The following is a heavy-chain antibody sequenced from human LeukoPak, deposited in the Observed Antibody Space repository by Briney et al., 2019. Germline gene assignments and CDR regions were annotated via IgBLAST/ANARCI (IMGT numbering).Heavy chain of an antibody. D-gene: IGHD6-25*01. CDR1: GYTFTGYD. CDR2: MNPNSGNT. Sequence: EASVKVTCKASGYTFTGYDINWVRHATGQGLEWMGWMNPNSGNTGYAQKFQGRVTMTRNTSISTAYMELSSLRSEDTAVYYCPRVAAAGPYDAFDIWGQGTMGTVSS. V-gene: IGHV1-8*01. J-gene: IGHJ3*02. CDR3: PRVAAAGPYDAFDI.